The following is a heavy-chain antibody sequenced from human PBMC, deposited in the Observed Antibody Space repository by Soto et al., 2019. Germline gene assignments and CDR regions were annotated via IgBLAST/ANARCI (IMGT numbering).Heavy chain of an antibody. CDR1: GFTFSSYG. V-gene: IGHV3-33*01. CDR3: AREGGVGAFDY. D-gene: IGHD1-26*01. J-gene: IGHJ4*02. CDR2: IWYDGSNK. Sequence: ESGGGVVQPGRSLRLSCAASGFTFSSYGMHWVRQAPGKGLEWVAVIWYDGSNKYYADSVKGRFTISRDNSKNTLYLQMNSLRAEDTAVYYCAREGGVGAFDYWGQGTLVTVSS.